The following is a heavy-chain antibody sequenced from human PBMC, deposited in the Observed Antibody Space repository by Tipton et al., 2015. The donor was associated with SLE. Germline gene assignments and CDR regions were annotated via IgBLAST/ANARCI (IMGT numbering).Heavy chain of an antibody. CDR2: IYNSGNT. Sequence: GLVKPSETLSLTCTVSGASISSTSYYWGWIRQAPGKGLEWIGSIYNSGNTYYNASLKSRVTISVDTSKNQFSLRLSSVSAADTAVYYCARHVDPTDYYYYAVDVWGQGP. CDR1: GASISSTSYY. J-gene: IGHJ6*02. CDR3: ARHVDPTDYYYYAVDV. V-gene: IGHV4-39*07.